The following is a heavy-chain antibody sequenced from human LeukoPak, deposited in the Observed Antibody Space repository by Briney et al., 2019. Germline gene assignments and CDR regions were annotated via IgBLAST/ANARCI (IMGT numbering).Heavy chain of an antibody. D-gene: IGHD5-24*01. Sequence: QPGRSLRLSCAASGFTFSSYGMSWVRQAPGKGLEWVANIKQDGSEKYYVDSVKGRFTISRDNAKNSLYLQMNSLRAEDTAVYYCARAQRWLQSPTDYWGQGTLVTVSS. CDR1: GFTFSSYG. J-gene: IGHJ4*02. CDR2: IKQDGSEK. CDR3: ARAQRWLQSPTDY. V-gene: IGHV3-7*01.